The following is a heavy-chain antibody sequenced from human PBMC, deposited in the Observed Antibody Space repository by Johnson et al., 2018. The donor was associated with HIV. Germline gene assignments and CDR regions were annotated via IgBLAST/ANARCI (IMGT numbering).Heavy chain of an antibody. J-gene: IGHJ3*02. Sequence: QMLLVESGGGVVQPGRSLRLSCAASGFTFSSYAMHWVRQAPGKGLEWVAVISYDGSNKYYADSVKGRFTISRDNSKNTLYLQMNSLRAEDTAVYYCARGVRNSYGYLIGTFDIWGQGTMVTVSS. CDR2: ISYDGSNK. CDR3: ARGVRNSYGYLIGTFDI. CDR1: GFTFSSYA. D-gene: IGHD5-18*01. V-gene: IGHV3-30-3*01.